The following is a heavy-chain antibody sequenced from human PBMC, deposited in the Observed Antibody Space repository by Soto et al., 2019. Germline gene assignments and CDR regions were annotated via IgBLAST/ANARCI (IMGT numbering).Heavy chain of an antibody. V-gene: IGHV1-69*13. CDR3: ARAAGYSGYEIHFDY. Sequence: SVKVSCKASGGTFSSYAISWVRQAPGQGLEWMGGIIPIFGTANYAQKFQGRVTITADESTSTAYMELSSLRSEDTAVYYCARAAGYSGYEIHFDYWGQGTLVTVSS. CDR1: GGTFSSYA. J-gene: IGHJ4*02. D-gene: IGHD5-12*01. CDR2: IIPIFGTA.